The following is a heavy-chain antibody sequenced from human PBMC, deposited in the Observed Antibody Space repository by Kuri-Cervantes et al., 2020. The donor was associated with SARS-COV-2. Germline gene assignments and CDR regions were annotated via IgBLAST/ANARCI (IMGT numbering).Heavy chain of an antibody. V-gene: IGHV3-23*01. CDR2: ISGRGDST. Sequence: LSLTCVASGFTLTKYTMNWVRQAPGKGLDWVSAISGRGDSTYYADSVKGRFTISRDNSKNTLYLQMNSLRAEDTAAYYCAKGYYYDSGDYYTPYPNMDVWGKGTTVTVSS. CDR3: AKGYYYDSGDYYTPYPNMDV. D-gene: IGHD3-22*01. CDR1: GFTLTKYT. J-gene: IGHJ6*03.